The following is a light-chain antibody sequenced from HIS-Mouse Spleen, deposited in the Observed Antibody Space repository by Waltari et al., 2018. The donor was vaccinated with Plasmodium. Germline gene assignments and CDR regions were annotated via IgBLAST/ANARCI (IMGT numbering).Light chain of an antibody. J-gene: IGKJ1*01. V-gene: IGKV1-5*03. CDR2: KAV. CDR3: QQYNSYWT. Sequence: DIQMTQSPSTLSASVGDRVTITCRASQSISSWLAWYQQKPGKAPKLLIYKAVSLESGVPSRFSGSGSGTEFTLTISSLQPDDCATYYCQQYNSYWTFGQGTKVEIK. CDR1: QSISSW.